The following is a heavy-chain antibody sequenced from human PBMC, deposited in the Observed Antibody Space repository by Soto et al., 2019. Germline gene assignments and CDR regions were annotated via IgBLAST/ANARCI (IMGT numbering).Heavy chain of an antibody. CDR3: ARDGDSADHGY. CDR1: GDGYGRRS. CDR2: IIPMFPTT. Sequence: SMQLCWESSGDGYGRRSIYWVRQAPGQGLEWMGGIIPMFPTTNYARKFKGRLTINADKSTSTAYMEMSSLRSEDTAVYYCARDGDSADHGYSGQGTLGNVSS. J-gene: IGHJ4*02. D-gene: IGHD2-21*01. V-gene: IGHV1-69*06.